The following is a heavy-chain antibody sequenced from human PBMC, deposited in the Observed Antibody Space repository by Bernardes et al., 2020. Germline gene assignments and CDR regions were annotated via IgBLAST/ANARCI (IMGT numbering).Heavy chain of an antibody. CDR1: GDTFSTYT. Sequence: SVKVSWKASGDTFSTYTITWLRQAPGQGIEWMGGITPMFGTANYAQKFQGRVSITADTSTSTAYMELRSLRPEDTAVYYCARGWSYDILTAYSYWGQGTLVTVSS. CDR3: ARGWSYDILTAYSY. V-gene: IGHV1-69*06. D-gene: IGHD3-9*01. CDR2: ITPMFGTA. J-gene: IGHJ4*02.